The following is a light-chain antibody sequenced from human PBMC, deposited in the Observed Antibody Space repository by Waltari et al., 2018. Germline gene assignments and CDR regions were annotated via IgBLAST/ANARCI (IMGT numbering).Light chain of an antibody. CDR1: QTIETY. J-gene: IGKJ1*01. CDR2: ASS. Sequence: DIQMTQSPSSVSASVGDRVTITCRASQTIETYLNWDQQRAGKAPQLLIYASSTLHSGVPSRFGGSGSGTEFTLTISSLQPEDFATYYCQQSDSGPPAFGQGTKVEV. V-gene: IGKV1-39*01. CDR3: QQSDSGPPA.